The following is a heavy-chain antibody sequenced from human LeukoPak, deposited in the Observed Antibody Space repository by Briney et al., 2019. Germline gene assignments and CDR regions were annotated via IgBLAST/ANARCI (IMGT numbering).Heavy chain of an antibody. V-gene: IGHV3-74*01. CDR1: GFTFSSYW. CDR2: INSDGSST. CDR3: ARDRGQGGAFDI. J-gene: IGHJ3*02. D-gene: IGHD3-16*01. Sequence: GGSLRLSCAASGFTFSSYWMHWVRHAPGKGLVWVSRINSDGSSTNYADSVKGRFTISRDNAKNTLYLQMNSLRAEDTAVYYCARDRGQGGAFDIWGQGTMVTVSS.